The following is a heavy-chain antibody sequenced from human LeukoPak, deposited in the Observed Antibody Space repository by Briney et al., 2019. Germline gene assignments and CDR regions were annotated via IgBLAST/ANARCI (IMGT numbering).Heavy chain of an antibody. CDR2: IYSGGST. V-gene: IGHV3-53*01. CDR3: ARLGGHFHWNLDL. D-gene: IGHD3-3*02. Sequence: GGSLRLSCAASGFSVSTKYMNWVRQAPGKGLEWVSFIYSGGSTYYADSVKVRLTISKDTSKNTLSLQMNSLRAEDTAVYFSARLGGHFHWNLDLWGRGTLVTVSS. J-gene: IGHJ2*01. CDR1: GFSVSTKY.